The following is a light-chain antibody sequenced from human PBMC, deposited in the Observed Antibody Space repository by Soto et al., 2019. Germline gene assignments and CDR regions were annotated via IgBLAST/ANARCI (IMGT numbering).Light chain of an antibody. CDR2: WAS. J-gene: IGKJ2*01. CDR1: RSVLHSSNNQNY. Sequence: DIVMTQSPDSLAVSLGERATINCKSSRSVLHSSNNQNYLAWYQQKPRQSPKLLIYWASTRESGVPDRFSSSGSGTDFTLTINDLQAEDVAVYYCQQYYSAPYTFGQGSQVEIK. CDR3: QQYYSAPYT. V-gene: IGKV4-1*01.